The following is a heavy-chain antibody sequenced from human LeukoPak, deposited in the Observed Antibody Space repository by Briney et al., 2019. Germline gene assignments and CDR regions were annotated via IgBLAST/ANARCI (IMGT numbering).Heavy chain of an antibody. CDR3: ATESIVVVPAAHFDY. J-gene: IGHJ4*02. Sequence: GGSLRLSCAASGFTFSSYAMSWVRQAPGKGLEWVSAISGSGGSTYYADSVRGRFTISRDNSKNTLYLQMNSLRAEDTAVYYCATESIVVVPAAHFDYWGQGTLVTVSS. D-gene: IGHD2-2*01. V-gene: IGHV3-23*01. CDR2: ISGSGGST. CDR1: GFTFSSYA.